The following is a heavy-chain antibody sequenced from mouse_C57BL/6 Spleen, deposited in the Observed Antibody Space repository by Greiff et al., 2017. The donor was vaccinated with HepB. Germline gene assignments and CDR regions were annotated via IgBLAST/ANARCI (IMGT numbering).Heavy chain of an antibody. Sequence: EVQLQQSGPELVKPGASVKISCKASGYTFTDYYMNWVKQSPGKGLEWIGDINPNNGGTSYNQKFKGKATLTVDKSSSTAYMELRSLTSEDSAVYYCARSGTGPDYWGQGTTLTVSS. J-gene: IGHJ2*01. CDR3: ARSGTGPDY. D-gene: IGHD4-1*01. CDR2: INPNNGGT. V-gene: IGHV1-26*01. CDR1: GYTFTDYY.